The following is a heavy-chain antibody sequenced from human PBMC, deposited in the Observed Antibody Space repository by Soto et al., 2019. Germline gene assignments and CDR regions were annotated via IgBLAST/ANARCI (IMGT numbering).Heavy chain of an antibody. J-gene: IGHJ4*02. V-gene: IGHV3-64*01. CDR2: ISSNGGYT. D-gene: IGHD3-22*01. CDR1: GVTFITYS. Sequence: PGGFLRLSCAASGVTFITYSMHWVRQAPGKGLEYVSAISSNGGYTYYANSVKGRFTISRDNSKNTLYLQMDSLRAEDMAVYYCASQSHYSSGYSFDYWGQGTLVTVSS. CDR3: ASQSHYSSGYSFDY.